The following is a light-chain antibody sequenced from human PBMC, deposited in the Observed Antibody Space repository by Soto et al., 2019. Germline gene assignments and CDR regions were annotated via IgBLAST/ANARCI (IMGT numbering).Light chain of an antibody. CDR2: EGS. Sequence: QSALTQPASVSGSPGQSITISCTGTSGDVGSYNLVSWYQQHPGKAPKLMIYEGSKRPSGVSNRFSGSKSGSTASLTISGLQAEYEADYYCCSYARSSTYVFGSGTKVTVL. CDR1: SGDVGSYNL. J-gene: IGLJ1*01. CDR3: CSYARSSTYV. V-gene: IGLV2-23*01.